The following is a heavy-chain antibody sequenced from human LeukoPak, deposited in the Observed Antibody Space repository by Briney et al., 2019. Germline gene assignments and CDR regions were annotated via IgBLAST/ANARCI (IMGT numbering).Heavy chain of an antibody. D-gene: IGHD2-15*01. V-gene: IGHV3-53*01. J-gene: IGHJ4*02. CDR2: IYSGGST. CDR3: ATGGRSGVAFES. CDR1: GFIASSNY. Sequence: PGGSLRLSCTASGFIASSNYMSWVRQAPGKGLEWVSLIYSGGSTYYADSVMGRSTISRVKSNNTLYLQVNSLRAGHTCAYYCATGGRSGVAFESWGQGTLVTVSS.